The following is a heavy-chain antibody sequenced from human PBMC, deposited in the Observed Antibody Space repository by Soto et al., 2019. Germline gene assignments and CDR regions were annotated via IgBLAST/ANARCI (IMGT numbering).Heavy chain of an antibody. D-gene: IGHD2-2*01. V-gene: IGHV1-2*02. CDR3: AKDPNIVVVPAATGGMDV. J-gene: IGHJ6*02. CDR2: INPNSGGT. CDR1: GYTFTDYY. Sequence: QVQLVQSGAEVKKPGASVKVSCKASGYTFTDYYMHWVRQAPGQGPEWMGWINPNSGGTKYAQKFQGRVTMTRVTSISTAYMELSSLRSDDTALYYCAKDPNIVVVPAATGGMDVWDQGTTVTVSS.